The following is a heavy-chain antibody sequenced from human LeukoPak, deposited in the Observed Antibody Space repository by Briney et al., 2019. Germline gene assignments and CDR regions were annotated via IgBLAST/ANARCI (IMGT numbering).Heavy chain of an antibody. CDR3: ARGYCGGDCYWGDYYYYMDV. D-gene: IGHD2-21*01. Sequence: ASVKVSCKASGYTFTDYYMHWVRQAPGQGLEWMGWINPNSGGTNYAQKFQGRVTMTRDTSISTAYMELSRLRSDDTAVYYCARGYCGGDCYWGDYYYYMDVWGKGTTVTVSS. V-gene: IGHV1-2*02. CDR2: INPNSGGT. J-gene: IGHJ6*03. CDR1: GYTFTDYY.